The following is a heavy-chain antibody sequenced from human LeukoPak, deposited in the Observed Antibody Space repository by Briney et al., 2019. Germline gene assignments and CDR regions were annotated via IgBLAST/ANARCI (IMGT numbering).Heavy chain of an antibody. CDR1: GFTFSNAW. V-gene: IGHV3-15*01. Sequence: GPLRLSCAASGFTFSNAWMSWVRQAPGKGLEWVDRIKSKTDGGTTDYAARVKGRFTISRDDSKNTLYLQMNSLKTEDTAVYYCTTDRHGYGGYWGQGTLVTVSS. J-gene: IGHJ4*02. CDR2: IKSKTDGGTT. D-gene: IGHD4-23*01. CDR3: TTDRHGYGGY.